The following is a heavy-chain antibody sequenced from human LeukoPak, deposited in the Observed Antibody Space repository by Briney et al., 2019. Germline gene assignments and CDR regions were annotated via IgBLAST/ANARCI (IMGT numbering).Heavy chain of an antibody. CDR3: AVNLYSSGWYSDY. D-gene: IGHD6-19*01. CDR1: GDSISSSSYY. J-gene: IGHJ4*02. Sequence: SETLSLTCTVSGDSISSSSYYWGWIRQPPGKGLEWIGSVYYDGSTYYSPSLKSRVTISVDTTRNQFSLKLRSVTAADTAVYYCAVNLYSSGWYSDYWGQGTLVTVSS. V-gene: IGHV4-39*07. CDR2: VYYDGST.